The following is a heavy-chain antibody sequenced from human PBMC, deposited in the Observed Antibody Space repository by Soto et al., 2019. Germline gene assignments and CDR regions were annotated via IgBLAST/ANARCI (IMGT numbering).Heavy chain of an antibody. CDR3: GRDLAVALFDY. Sequence: ASVKVSCKASGYTFTSYGISWVRQAPGQGLEWMGWISAYNGNTKYAQKLQGRVTMATDTSTSTAYMELRSLRSEDTAVYYSGRDLAVALFDYWGQGTLGTVSS. V-gene: IGHV1-18*01. D-gene: IGHD6-19*01. CDR1: GYTFTSYG. CDR2: ISAYNGNT. J-gene: IGHJ4*02.